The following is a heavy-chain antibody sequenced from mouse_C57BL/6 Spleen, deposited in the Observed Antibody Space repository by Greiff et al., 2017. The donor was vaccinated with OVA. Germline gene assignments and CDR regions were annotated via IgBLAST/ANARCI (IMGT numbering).Heavy chain of an antibody. V-gene: IGHV4-1*01. CDR2: INPDSSTI. CDR1: GIDFSRYW. J-gene: IGHJ1*03. D-gene: IGHD1-1*01. Sequence: EVKLLESGGGLVQPGGSLKLSCAASGIDFSRYWMSWVRRAPGKGLEWIGEINPDSSTINYAPSLKDKFIISRDNAKNTPYLQMSKVRSEDTALYYCARPPYGSPWYFDVWGTGTTVTVAS. CDR3: ARPPYGSPWYFDV.